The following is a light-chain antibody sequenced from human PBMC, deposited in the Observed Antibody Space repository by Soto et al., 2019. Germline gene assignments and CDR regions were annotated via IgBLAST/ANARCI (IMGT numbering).Light chain of an antibody. CDR2: GAS. V-gene: IGKV3-20*01. CDR3: QQFGSSYT. CDR1: QSVSNNY. Sequence: EIVLTQSPGTLSLSPGERATLSCRASQSVSNNYLAWYQQKPGQAPRLLIYGASSRATGIPDRFSGSGSGTDFTLTISRLEPGDFAVYYCQQFGSSYTFGQGTKLEIK. J-gene: IGKJ2*01.